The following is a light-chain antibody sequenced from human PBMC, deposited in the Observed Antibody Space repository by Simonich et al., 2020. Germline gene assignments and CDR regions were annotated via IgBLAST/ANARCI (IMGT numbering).Light chain of an antibody. V-gene: IGKV3-15*01. CDR3: QQYGSSPRT. Sequence: EIVMTQSPATLSVSPGERATLSCRASQRVSSNLAWYQQKPGQAPRLLIYGASTRCTGIPARFSGSGSATEFTLTISRLEPEDFAVYYCQQYGSSPRTFDQGTKVEIK. J-gene: IGKJ1*01. CDR1: QRVSSN. CDR2: GAS.